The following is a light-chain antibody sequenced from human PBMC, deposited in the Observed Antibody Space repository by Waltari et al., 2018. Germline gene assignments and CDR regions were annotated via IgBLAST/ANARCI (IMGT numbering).Light chain of an antibody. CDR3: CSYAGSAISV. CDR1: TSDSWKYNL. CDR2: DVN. Sequence: QPALTQTATASGSPGQSIPHSCTVPTSDSWKYNLVSWYQQHPGKAPTLIIYDVNKRPSGVSNRFSGSKSGNTASLTISGLQAADEAYYYCCSYAGSAISVFGGGTKVTVL. J-gene: IGLJ3*02. V-gene: IGLV2-23*02.